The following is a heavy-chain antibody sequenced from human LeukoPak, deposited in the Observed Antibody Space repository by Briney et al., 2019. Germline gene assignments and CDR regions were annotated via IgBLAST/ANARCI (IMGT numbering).Heavy chain of an antibody. CDR1: GFTFNTYG. D-gene: IGHD6-13*01. V-gene: IGHV3-30*02. Sequence: GGSLRLSCTAFGFTFNTYGMHWVRQAPGKGLEWVAFIRYDGSNKYHADSVKGRFTTSRDNSKNTLYLQMNSLRAEDTAVYYCARGGAYSSSWTAPAFAFDIWGQGTMVTVSS. CDR3: ARGGAYSSSWTAPAFAFDI. J-gene: IGHJ3*02. CDR2: IRYDGSNK.